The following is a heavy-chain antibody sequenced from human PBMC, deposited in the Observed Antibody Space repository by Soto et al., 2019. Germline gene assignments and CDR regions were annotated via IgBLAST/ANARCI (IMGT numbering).Heavy chain of an antibody. V-gene: IGHV1-46*01. D-gene: IGHD5-18*01. CDR2: INPSGGGT. CDR3: AGSRPKGYSYEDY. J-gene: IGHJ4*02. Sequence: QVQLVQSGAEVKKPGASVMLSCKPSGYIFTSYYIHWVRQAPGQGLEWMGIINPSGGGTTYAQRFQGSVTMITDTCTSTVYVELSSLRSEDTAVYYCAGSRPKGYSYEDYWGQGTLVTVSS. CDR1: GYIFTSYY.